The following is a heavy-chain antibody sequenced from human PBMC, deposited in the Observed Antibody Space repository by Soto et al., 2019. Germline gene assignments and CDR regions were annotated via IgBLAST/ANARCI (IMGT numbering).Heavy chain of an antibody. V-gene: IGHV1-3*01. J-gene: IGHJ4*02. Sequence: ASVKVSCKASGYTFASYAMHWVRQAPGQRLEWMGWINAGNGNTKYSQKFQGRVTITRDTSASTAYMELSSLRSEDTAVYYCARGPGGPDGPGDYWGQGTLVTVSS. CDR3: ARGPGGPDGPGDY. D-gene: IGHD2-15*01. CDR1: GYTFASYA. CDR2: INAGNGNT.